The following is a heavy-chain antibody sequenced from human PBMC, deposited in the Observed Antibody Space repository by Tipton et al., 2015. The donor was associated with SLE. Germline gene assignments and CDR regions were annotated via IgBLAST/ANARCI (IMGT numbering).Heavy chain of an antibody. D-gene: IGHD5-12*01. V-gene: IGHV3-48*01. J-gene: IGHJ4*02. CDR3: AKGYGGGYYFDY. Sequence: SLRLSCVASGFTFSEYSMNWVRQAPGKGLEWISYITGYSTTIYYADSVKGRFTISRDTARNSLYLQMNSLRVEDTAVYYCAKGYGGGYYFDYWGQGTLVTVSS. CDR1: GFTFSEYS. CDR2: ITGYSTTI.